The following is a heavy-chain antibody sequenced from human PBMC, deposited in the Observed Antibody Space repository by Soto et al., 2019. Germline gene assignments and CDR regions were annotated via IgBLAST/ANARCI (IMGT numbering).Heavy chain of an antibody. V-gene: IGHV1-8*01. Sequence: ASVKVACKASGYTFTSYDINWVRQATGQGLEWMGWMNPNSGNAGYAQKFQGRVTMTRNTSISTAYMELSSLRSEDTAVHYCARGTHTVTTPQYYNWFDPWGQGTLVTVSS. D-gene: IGHD4-17*01. J-gene: IGHJ5*02. CDR2: MNPNSGNA. CDR3: ARGTHTVTTPQYYNWFDP. CDR1: GYTFTSYD.